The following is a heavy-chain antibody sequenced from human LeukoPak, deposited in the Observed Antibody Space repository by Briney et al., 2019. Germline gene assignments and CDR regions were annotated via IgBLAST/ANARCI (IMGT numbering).Heavy chain of an antibody. CDR2: INHSGST. V-gene: IGHV4-34*01. CDR1: GGSFSGYY. CDR3: ARPYYYDSSGYTTSYYYMDV. Sequence: SETLSLTCAVYGGSFSGYYWSWIRQPPGKGLEWIGEINHSGSTNYNPSLKSRVTISVDTCKNQFSLKLSSVTAADTAVYYCARPYYYDSSGYTTSYYYMDVWGKGTTVTVSS. J-gene: IGHJ6*03. D-gene: IGHD3-22*01.